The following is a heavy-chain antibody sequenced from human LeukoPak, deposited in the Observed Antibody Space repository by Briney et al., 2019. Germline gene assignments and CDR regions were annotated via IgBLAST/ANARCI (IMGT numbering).Heavy chain of an antibody. CDR2: IYYSGST. D-gene: IGHD3-3*01. J-gene: IGHJ3*02. CDR1: GGSISSGSYY. V-gene: IGHV4-61*01. CDR3: ARDLWSFPDI. Sequence: PSQTLSLTCTVSGGSISSGSYYWSWIRQPPGKGLEWIGYIYYSGSTNYNPSLKSRVTISVDTSKNQFSLKLSSVTAADTAVYYCARDLWSFPDIWGQGTMVTVSS.